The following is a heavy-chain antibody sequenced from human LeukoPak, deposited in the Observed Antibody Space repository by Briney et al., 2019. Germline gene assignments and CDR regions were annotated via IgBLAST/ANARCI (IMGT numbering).Heavy chain of an antibody. CDR1: GFTFSPLG. V-gene: IGHV3-48*02. CDR2: ISSGRSTT. Sequence: GGSLRLSCAASGFTFSPLGMNWVRQAPGRGLECVSYISSGRSTTYYADSVKGRFTISRDNAKNSLYLQVNSLRDEDTAVYYCARGRGLTLSYHYFDSWGQGTLVTVSS. D-gene: IGHD3-10*01. J-gene: IGHJ4*02. CDR3: ARGRGLTLSYHYFDS.